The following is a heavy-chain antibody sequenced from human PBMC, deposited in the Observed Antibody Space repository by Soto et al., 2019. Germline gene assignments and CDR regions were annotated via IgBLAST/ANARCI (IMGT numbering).Heavy chain of an antibody. V-gene: IGHV4-34*01. CDR1: GGSFSGYY. CDR2: INHSGST. J-gene: IGHJ6*02. D-gene: IGHD6-19*01. CDR3: ARLGVAVAEEGYYYGMDV. Sequence: SETLSLTCAVYGGSFSGYYWSWIRQPPGKGLEWIGEINHSGSTNYNPSLKSRVTISVDTSKNQFSLKLSSVTAADTAVYYCARLGVAVAEEGYYYGMDVWGQGTTVTAP.